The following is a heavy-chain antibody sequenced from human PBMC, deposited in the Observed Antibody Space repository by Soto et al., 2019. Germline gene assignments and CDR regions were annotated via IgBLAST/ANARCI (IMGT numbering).Heavy chain of an antibody. Sequence: GGSLRLSCAASGFTFSSYWMHWVRQTPGKGLVWVSHINTYGSSTNYADSVKGRFTISRDDSKNTAYLQMNSLKTEDTAVYYCTRHGIAPGYWGQGTLVTVSS. CDR1: GFTFSSYW. V-gene: IGHV3-74*01. J-gene: IGHJ4*02. CDR2: INTYGSST. CDR3: TRHGIAPGY. D-gene: IGHD1-26*01.